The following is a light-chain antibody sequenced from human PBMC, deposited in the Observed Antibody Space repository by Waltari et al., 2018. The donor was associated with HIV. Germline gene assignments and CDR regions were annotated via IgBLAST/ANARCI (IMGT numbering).Light chain of an antibody. Sequence: SYELTQPPSMSVSPGQTASITCSGDKLGDKYVCWYQQRPGKSPVMVIYQNSERPSGVPERFSGSKSGNTATLTISGTQAINEADYYCQAWDNNSAVFGGGTKLTVL. CDR3: QAWDNNSAV. CDR1: KLGDKY. V-gene: IGLV3-1*01. CDR2: QNS. J-gene: IGLJ2*01.